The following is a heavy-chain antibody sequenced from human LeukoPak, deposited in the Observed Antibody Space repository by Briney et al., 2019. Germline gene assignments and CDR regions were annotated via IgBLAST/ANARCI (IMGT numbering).Heavy chain of an antibody. V-gene: IGHV3-23*01. CDR3: AKDRTYYYDSSGYYYFLY. D-gene: IGHD3-22*01. Sequence: GGSLRLSCAASGFTFSSYAMSWVRQAPGKGLEWVSAISGSGGSTYYADSVKGRFTISRDNSKNTLYPQMNSLRAEDTAVYYCAKDRTYYYDSSGYYYFLYWGQGTLVTVSS. CDR2: ISGSGGST. CDR1: GFTFSSYA. J-gene: IGHJ4*02.